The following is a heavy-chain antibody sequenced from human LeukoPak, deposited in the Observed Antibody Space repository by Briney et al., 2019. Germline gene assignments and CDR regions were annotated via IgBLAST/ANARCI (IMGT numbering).Heavy chain of an antibody. CDR3: ARATHGDYAWFDP. J-gene: IGHJ5*02. D-gene: IGHD4-17*01. V-gene: IGHV4-30-2*01. Sequence: SETLPLTCAVSGGSISSGGYSWSWIRQPPGKGLEWIGYIYHSGSTYYNPSLKSRVTISVDRSKNQFSLKLSSVTAADTAVYYCARATHGDYAWFDPWGQGTLVTVSS. CDR2: IYHSGST. CDR1: GGSISSGGYS.